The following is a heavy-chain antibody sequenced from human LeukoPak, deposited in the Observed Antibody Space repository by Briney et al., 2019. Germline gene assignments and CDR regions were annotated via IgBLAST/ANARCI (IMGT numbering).Heavy chain of an antibody. CDR2: ISYDGSKK. V-gene: IGHV3-30*18. D-gene: IGHD3-10*01. J-gene: IGHJ2*01. CDR1: GFTFSSYG. Sequence: GRSLRLSCAASGFTFSSYGMHWVRQAPGKGLEWVAVISYDGSKKFYADSVKGRFTISRDNSKNTLYLQMSSLRTEDSAIYYCVKLAAPGAIWYFDFWGRGTLVTVSS. CDR3: VKLAAPGAIWYFDF.